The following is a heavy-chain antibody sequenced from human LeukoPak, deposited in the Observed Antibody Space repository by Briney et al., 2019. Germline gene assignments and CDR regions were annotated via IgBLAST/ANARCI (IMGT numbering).Heavy chain of an antibody. D-gene: IGHD3-22*01. CDR2: INPNSGGT. V-gene: IGHV1-2*02. J-gene: IGHJ4*02. CDR1: GYTFTGYY. Sequence: ASVKVSCKASGYTFTGYYMHWVRQAPGQGLEWMGWINPNSGGTNYAQKLQGRVTMTTDTSTSTAYMELRSLRSDDTAVYYCARLDYYDSSGYYNTGAFDYWGQGTLVTVSS. CDR3: ARLDYYDSSGYYNTGAFDY.